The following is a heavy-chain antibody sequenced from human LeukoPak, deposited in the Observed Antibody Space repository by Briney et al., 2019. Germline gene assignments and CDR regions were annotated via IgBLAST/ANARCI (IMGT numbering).Heavy chain of an antibody. CDR3: AREEWYYFDY. V-gene: IGHV3-30-3*01. Sequence: PGGSLRLSCAATGFTFSNYAIHWGRQAPGKGLEWVAVISYDGSNKYYVDSVRGRFTIARDNSKNTVYLQMNSLRAEDMAVYYCAREEWYYFDYWGQGTLVTVSS. CDR1: GFTFSNYA. D-gene: IGHD3-3*01. J-gene: IGHJ4*02. CDR2: ISYDGSNK.